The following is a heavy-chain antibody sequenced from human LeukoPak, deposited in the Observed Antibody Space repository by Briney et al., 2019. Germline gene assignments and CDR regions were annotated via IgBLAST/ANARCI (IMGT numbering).Heavy chain of an antibody. V-gene: IGHV1-69*05. CDR1: EGTFSSYA. CDR2: IIPIFGTA. D-gene: IGHD5-12*01. CDR3: ARDVSGYDPDTRFDY. Sequence: SVKVSCKASEGTFSSYAISWVRQAPGQGLEWMGRIIPIFGTANYAQKSQGRVTITTDESTSTAYMELSSLRSEDTAVYYCARDVSGYDPDTRFDYWGQGTLVTVSS. J-gene: IGHJ4*02.